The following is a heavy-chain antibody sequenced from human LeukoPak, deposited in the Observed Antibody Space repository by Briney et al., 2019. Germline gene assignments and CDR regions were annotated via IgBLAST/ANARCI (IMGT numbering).Heavy chain of an antibody. CDR3: ARDIRRVGPREDY. Sequence: PGGSLRLSCAASGFTFSSYSMNWVRQAPGKGLEWVSSISSSSSYIYYADSVKGRFTISRDNAKNSLYLQMNSLRAEDTAVYYCARDIRRVGPREDYWGQGTLVTVSS. J-gene: IGHJ4*02. CDR1: GFTFSSYS. D-gene: IGHD5-24*01. CDR2: ISSSSSYI. V-gene: IGHV3-21*01.